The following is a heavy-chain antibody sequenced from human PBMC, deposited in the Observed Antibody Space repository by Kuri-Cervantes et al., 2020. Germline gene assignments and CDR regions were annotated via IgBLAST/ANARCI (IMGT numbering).Heavy chain of an antibody. CDR2: IKSKTDGGTT. CDR1: GFTFSNAW. D-gene: IGHD4-11*01. Sequence: GGSLRLSCAASGFTFSNAWMSWVRQAPGKGLEWVGRIKSKTDGGTTDYAAPVKGRFTISRDDSKNTLYLQMNSLKTEDTAVYYCTTVSLSDDNSYANYYYYYGMDVWGQGTTVTVSS. CDR3: TTVSLSDDNSYANYYYYYGMDV. J-gene: IGHJ6*02. V-gene: IGHV3-15*01.